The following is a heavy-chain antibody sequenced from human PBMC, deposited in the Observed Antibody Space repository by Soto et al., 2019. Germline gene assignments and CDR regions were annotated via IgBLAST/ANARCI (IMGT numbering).Heavy chain of an antibody. D-gene: IGHD3-16*01. V-gene: IGHV1-18*01. CDR3: ARGSRFGGYYYYGMDV. J-gene: IGHJ6*02. Sequence: ASVKVSCKASGYTFTSYGISWVRLAPGQGLEWMGWISAYNGNTNYAQKLQGRVTMTTDTSTSTAYMELRSLRSDDTAVYYCARGSRFGGYYYYGMDVWGQGTTVTVSS. CDR2: ISAYNGNT. CDR1: GYTFTSYG.